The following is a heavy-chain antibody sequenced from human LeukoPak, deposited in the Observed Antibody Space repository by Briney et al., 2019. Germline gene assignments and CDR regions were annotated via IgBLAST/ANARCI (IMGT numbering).Heavy chain of an antibody. V-gene: IGHV1-58*02. CDR2: IVVGSGNT. D-gene: IGHD2-21*02. CDR3: AGYCGGDCLYDY. J-gene: IGHJ4*02. Sequence: SSVNVSCKASGFTFTNSAMQWVRQARGRRLEWIGWIVVGSGNTNYAQKFQERVTITRDMSTSTAYMELSSLRSEDTAVYYCAGYCGGDCLYDYWGQGTLVTVSS. CDR1: GFTFTNSA.